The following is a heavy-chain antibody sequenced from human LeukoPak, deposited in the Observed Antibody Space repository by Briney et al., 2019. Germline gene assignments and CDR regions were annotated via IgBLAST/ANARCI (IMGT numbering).Heavy chain of an antibody. CDR2: ISYDGSNK. V-gene: IGHV3-30*18. J-gene: IGHJ4*02. Sequence: GGSLRLSCAASGFTFSNYAMHWVRQAPGKGLEWVALISYDGSNKYYADSVKGRFTISRDNSNNTLYLQMNSLRAEDTAVYYCAKGLSMVATTGFDYWGQGTLVTVSS. CDR1: GFTFSNYA. D-gene: IGHD5-12*01. CDR3: AKGLSMVATTGFDY.